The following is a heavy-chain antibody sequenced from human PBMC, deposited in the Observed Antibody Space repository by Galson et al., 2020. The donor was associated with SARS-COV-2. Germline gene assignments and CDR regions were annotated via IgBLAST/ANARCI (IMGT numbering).Heavy chain of an antibody. D-gene: IGHD6-13*01. CDR1: GDSVSSNT. V-gene: IGHV6-1*01. Sequence: SQTLSLTCAISGDSVSSNTWNWVRQSPTRGLEWLGRTYYRSKWYNEYAVFVKSRITINADTSQNQFSLQLSSVTPEDTAIYYCVRGCWSSSSWYGRTSNWFAPWGQGTLVTVSS. CDR3: VRGCWSSSSWYGRTSNWFAP. CDR2: TYYRSKWYN. J-gene: IGHJ5*02.